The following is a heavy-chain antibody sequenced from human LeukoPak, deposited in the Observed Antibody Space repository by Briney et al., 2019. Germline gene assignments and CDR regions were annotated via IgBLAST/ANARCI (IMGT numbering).Heavy chain of an antibody. CDR2: ISAYNGNT. CDR1: GYTFTSYG. J-gene: IGHJ6*03. CDR3: ARVEYQLLGYMDV. D-gene: IGHD2-2*01. V-gene: IGHV1-18*01. Sequence: ASVTVSFKASGYTFTSYGISWVRQAPGQGLEWMGWISAYNGNTNYAQKLQGRVTMTTGTSTSTAYMELRSLRSDDTAVYYCARVEYQLLGYMDVWGKGTTVTVSS.